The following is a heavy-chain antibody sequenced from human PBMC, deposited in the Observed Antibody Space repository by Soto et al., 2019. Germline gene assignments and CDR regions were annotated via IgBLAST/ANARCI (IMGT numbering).Heavy chain of an antibody. Sequence: QVQLQESGPGLVKPSGTLSLTCAVSGGSISSSNWWSWVRQPPGKGLEWIGEIYHSGSTNYNPSPKSRLTLSVAKSKNHSSLKLSSVPAADTAVYYCAREHVAVAGVSFAFSGQGTLVTLSS. CDR3: AREHVAVAGVSFAF. CDR1: GGSISSSNW. J-gene: IGHJ4*02. V-gene: IGHV4-4*02. CDR2: IYHSGST. D-gene: IGHD6-19*01.